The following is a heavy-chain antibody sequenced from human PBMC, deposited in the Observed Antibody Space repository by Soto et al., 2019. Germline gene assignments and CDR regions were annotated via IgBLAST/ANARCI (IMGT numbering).Heavy chain of an antibody. Sequence: PEGSLRLSCAASGFTFSSYAMSWVRQAPGKGLGWVSAISSSGGSTFYADSVKGRFTISRDNSRNTLYLQMDSLKVEDTAVYYCIWESKFFSAWHWGQGTLVTISS. CDR2: ISSSGGST. D-gene: IGHD1-26*01. CDR3: IWESKFFSAWH. V-gene: IGHV3-23*01. J-gene: IGHJ4*02. CDR1: GFTFSSYA.